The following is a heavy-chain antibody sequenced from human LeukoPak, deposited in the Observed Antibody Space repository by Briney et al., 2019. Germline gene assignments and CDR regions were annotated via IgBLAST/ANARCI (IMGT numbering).Heavy chain of an antibody. CDR3: ARGALIVGAPGVNWFDP. CDR1: GYTFTGYY. D-gene: IGHD1-26*01. J-gene: IGHJ5*02. V-gene: IGHV1-18*04. CDR2: ISAYNGNT. Sequence: ASVKVSCKASGYTFTGYYMHWVRQAPGQGLEWMGWISAYNGNTNYAQKLQGRVTMTTDTSTSTAYMELRSLRSDETAVYYCARGALIVGAPGVNWFDPWGQGTLVTVSS.